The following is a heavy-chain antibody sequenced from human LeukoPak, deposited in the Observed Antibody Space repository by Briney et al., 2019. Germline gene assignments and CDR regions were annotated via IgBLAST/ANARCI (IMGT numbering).Heavy chain of an antibody. J-gene: IGHJ4*02. CDR3: ATRLSATRYFDWMYYFDY. D-gene: IGHD3-9*01. CDR2: IYYSGST. CDR1: GGSISSSSYY. V-gene: IGHV4-39*01. Sequence: PSETLSLTCTVSGGSISSSSYYWGWIRQPPGKGLEWIGSIYYSGSTYYNSSLKSRVTISVDTSKKQFSLKLSSVTAADTAVYYCATRLSATRYFDWMYYFDYWGQGTLVTVSS.